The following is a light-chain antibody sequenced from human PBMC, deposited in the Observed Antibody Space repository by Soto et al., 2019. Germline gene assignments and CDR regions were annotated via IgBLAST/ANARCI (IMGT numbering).Light chain of an antibody. CDR3: CSYAGSYIWV. Sequence: QSALTQPRSVSGSPGQSVTISCTGTSSDVGGYNYVSWYQQHPGKAPKLMIYDVSKRPSGVPDRFSGSKSGNTASLTISGLQAEDEPDYYFCSYAGSYIWVFGGGTKLTVL. V-gene: IGLV2-11*01. CDR1: SSDVGGYNY. CDR2: DVS. J-gene: IGLJ3*02.